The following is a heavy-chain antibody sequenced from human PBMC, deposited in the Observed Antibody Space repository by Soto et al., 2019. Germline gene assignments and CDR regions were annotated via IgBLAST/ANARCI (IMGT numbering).Heavy chain of an antibody. CDR3: ARDPLDYSNPYYFDY. V-gene: IGHV3-30*03. CDR2: ISYDGSNK. J-gene: IGHJ4*02. Sequence: PGGSLRLSCAASGFTFSSYGMHWVRQAPGKGLEWVAVISYDGSNKYYADSVKGRFTISRDNSKNTLYLQMNSLRAEDTAVYYCARDPLDYSNPYYFDYWGQGTLVTVSS. CDR1: GFTFSSYG. D-gene: IGHD4-4*01.